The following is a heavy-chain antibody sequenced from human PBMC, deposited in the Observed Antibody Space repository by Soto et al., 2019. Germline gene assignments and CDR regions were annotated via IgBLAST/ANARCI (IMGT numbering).Heavy chain of an antibody. Sequence: AASVKVSCKASGYTFTGYYMHWVRQAPGQGFEWMGWMNPKSGGTRYIQKFQGRVTMTRDTSISTAYMELSSLTSEDTAVYYCARGPTGMIDYWGQGTLVTVSS. J-gene: IGHJ4*02. CDR2: MNPKSGGT. CDR3: ARGPTGMIDY. CDR1: GYTFTGYY. V-gene: IGHV1-2*02.